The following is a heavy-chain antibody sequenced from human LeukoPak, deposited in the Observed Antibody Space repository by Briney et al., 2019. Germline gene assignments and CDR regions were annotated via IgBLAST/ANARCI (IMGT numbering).Heavy chain of an antibody. Sequence: GGSLRLSCAASGFTFSSYGMHWVRQAPGKGLEWVAVIWYDGSNKYYADSVKGRFTISRDNSKNTLYLQMNSLRAEDTAVYYCARAYSSSSEANFDYWGQGTLLTVSS. J-gene: IGHJ4*02. CDR1: GFTFSSYG. CDR3: ARAYSSSSEANFDY. CDR2: IWYDGSNK. D-gene: IGHD6-6*01. V-gene: IGHV3-33*01.